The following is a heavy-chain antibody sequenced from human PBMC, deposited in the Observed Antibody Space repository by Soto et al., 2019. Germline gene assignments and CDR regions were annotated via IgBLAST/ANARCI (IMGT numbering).Heavy chain of an antibody. Sequence: SETLSLTCAVSGGSISSSNWWSWVRQPPGKGLEWIGEIYHSGSTNYNPSLKSRVTISVDKSKNQFSLKLSSVTAADTAVYYCASGHTAMVTVGPRFDYWGQGTLVTVSS. D-gene: IGHD5-18*01. J-gene: IGHJ4*02. V-gene: IGHV4-4*02. CDR1: GGSISSSNW. CDR2: IYHSGST. CDR3: ASGHTAMVTVGPRFDY.